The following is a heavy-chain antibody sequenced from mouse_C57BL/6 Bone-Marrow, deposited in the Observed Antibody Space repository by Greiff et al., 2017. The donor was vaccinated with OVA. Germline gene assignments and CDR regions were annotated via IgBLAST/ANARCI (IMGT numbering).Heavy chain of an antibody. CDR3: ASLTGTTSSSY. J-gene: IGHJ3*01. V-gene: IGHV1-54*01. D-gene: IGHD4-1*01. CDR1: GYAFTNYL. CDR2: INPGSGGP. Sequence: VQLQQSGAELVRPGTSVKVSCKASGYAFTNYLIEWVKQRPGQGLEWIGVINPGSGGPNYNEKFKGKATLTADKSSSTAYMRLSSLTSEDSAVSFCASLTGTTSSSYWGQGTLVTVSA.